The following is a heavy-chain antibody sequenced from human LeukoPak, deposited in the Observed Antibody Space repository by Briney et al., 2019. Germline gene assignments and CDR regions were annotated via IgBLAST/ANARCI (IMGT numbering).Heavy chain of an antibody. CDR2: IHLGGST. J-gene: IGHJ4*02. Sequence: PWNALCLSCTGSGYANSVYYWSWLRQSTGKGLEWIGYIHLGGSTNYNASLKSRVTISVDTSKSQFSLKLSSVTAADTAVYYCARGGGGSWYGTVDYWGQGTLVTVSS. CDR1: GYANSVYY. V-gene: IGHV4-59*01. D-gene: IGHD6-13*01. CDR3: ARGGGGSWYGTVDY.